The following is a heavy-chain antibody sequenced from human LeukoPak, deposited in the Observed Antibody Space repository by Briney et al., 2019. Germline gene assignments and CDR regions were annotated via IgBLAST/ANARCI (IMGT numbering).Heavy chain of an antibody. CDR3: AKDWAYYDVWSGSAYYYYAVDV. Sequence: PGGSLRLFCAASGFTFDDYAMHCVRHAPGKGLAWVSLISGDGGTTYSADSVKGRFTISRDNSKNSLYLQMNSLRTEDTGMYYCAKDWAYYDVWSGSAYYYYAVDVWGQGTTVTVSS. V-gene: IGHV3-43*02. CDR2: ISGDGGTT. J-gene: IGHJ6*02. D-gene: IGHD3-3*01. CDR1: GFTFDDYA.